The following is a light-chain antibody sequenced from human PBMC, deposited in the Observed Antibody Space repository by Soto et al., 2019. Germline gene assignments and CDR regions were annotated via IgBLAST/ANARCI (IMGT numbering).Light chain of an antibody. CDR1: SSDVGGYNY. J-gene: IGLJ1*01. V-gene: IGLV2-11*01. CDR2: DVS. Sequence: QSALTQPRSVSGSPGQSVTISCTGTSSDVGGYNYVSWYQQHPGKAPKLMIYDVSKRPSGVLDRFSGSKSGNTASLTISGLQAEDEADYYCCSYAGSYTYVFGTGTKLTVL. CDR3: CSYAGSYTYV.